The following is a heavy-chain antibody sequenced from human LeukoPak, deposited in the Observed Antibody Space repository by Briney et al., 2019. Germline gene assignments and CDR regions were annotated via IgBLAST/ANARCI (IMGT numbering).Heavy chain of an antibody. V-gene: IGHV4-39*07. Sequence: TFSSYGMSWVRQAPGKGLEWIGSIYYSGSTYYNPSLKSRVTISVDTSKNQFSLELSSVTAADAAVYYCARDAPYYDFWSGYSYYYMDVWGKGTTVTVSS. CDR1: TFSSYG. J-gene: IGHJ6*03. CDR2: IYYSGST. D-gene: IGHD3-3*01. CDR3: ARDAPYYDFWSGYSYYYMDV.